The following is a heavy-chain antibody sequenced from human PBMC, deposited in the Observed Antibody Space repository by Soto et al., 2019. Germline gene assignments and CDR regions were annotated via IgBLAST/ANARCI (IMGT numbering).Heavy chain of an antibody. V-gene: IGHV1-18*01. CDR3: SRFIMVGGWFDPNYYHGMDV. CDR2: ISVYNGNT. D-gene: IGHD6-19*01. Sequence: QVQLVQSGAEGKKPGASVTVSCKTSGYTFSNYGINWVRQAPGQGLEWMGWISVYNGNTNYAQTVQGRVTMTTDTSTGTVYMELRSLKSDDTAIYYCSRFIMVGGWFDPNYYHGMDVWGQGTTVTVSS. CDR1: GYTFSNYG. J-gene: IGHJ6*02.